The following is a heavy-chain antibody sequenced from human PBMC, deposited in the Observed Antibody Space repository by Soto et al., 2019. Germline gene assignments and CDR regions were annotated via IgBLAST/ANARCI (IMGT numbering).Heavy chain of an antibody. D-gene: IGHD2-15*01. CDR2: ISGSGADT. CDR3: AKDTGRGGGSVFDY. J-gene: IGHJ4*02. Sequence: VGSLRLSCAPSGFIFSNYAMSWVGQALGKGLEWVSAISGSGADTYYTESVKGRFTISRDNFKNTLYLQMNSLRAEDTAVYYCAKDTGRGGGSVFDYWGQGTLVTVSS. CDR1: GFIFSNYA. V-gene: IGHV3-23*01.